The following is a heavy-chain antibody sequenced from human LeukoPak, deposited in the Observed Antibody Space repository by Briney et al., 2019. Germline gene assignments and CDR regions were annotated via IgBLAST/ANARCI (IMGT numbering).Heavy chain of an antibody. J-gene: IGHJ4*02. CDR2: ISSSSSYI. CDR1: GFTFSSCS. V-gene: IGHV3-21*01. Sequence: GGSLRLSCAASGFTFSSCSMNWVRQAPGKGLEWVSSISSSSSYIYYADSVKGRFTISRDNAKNSLYLQMNSLRAEDTAVYYCARPSHSYGERPGYWGQGTLVTVSS. D-gene: IGHD5-18*01. CDR3: ARPSHSYGERPGY.